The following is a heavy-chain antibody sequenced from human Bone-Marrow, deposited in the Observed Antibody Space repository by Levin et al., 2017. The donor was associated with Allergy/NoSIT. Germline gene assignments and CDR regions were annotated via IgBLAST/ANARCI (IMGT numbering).Heavy chain of an antibody. CDR2: ISYDGDFT. J-gene: IGHJ4*02. CDR1: GFSFRSYG. Sequence: GGSLRLSCAASGFSFRSYGMHWVRQAPGKGLEWVGLISYDGDFTFYGDSVKGRFTISRDNSNNTLFLQMDSLSAEDTAIYYCATGSFDNWGQGTLVTVSS. V-gene: IGHV3-30*03. CDR3: ATGSFDN.